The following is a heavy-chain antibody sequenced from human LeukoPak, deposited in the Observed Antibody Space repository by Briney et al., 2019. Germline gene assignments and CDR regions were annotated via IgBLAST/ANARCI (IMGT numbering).Heavy chain of an antibody. CDR2: IRGSGDTT. CDR3: ARGTYYYDSSDSV. CDR1: GFIFSAYG. V-gene: IGHV3-23*01. Sequence: GGSLRLSCAASGFIFSAYGMSWVRQAPGQGLEWVSAIRGSGDTTYYADSAKGRFTISRDNSKNTLYLQMSSLRAEDTAVYYCARGTYYYDSSDSVWGQGTLVTVSP. J-gene: IGHJ4*02. D-gene: IGHD3-22*01.